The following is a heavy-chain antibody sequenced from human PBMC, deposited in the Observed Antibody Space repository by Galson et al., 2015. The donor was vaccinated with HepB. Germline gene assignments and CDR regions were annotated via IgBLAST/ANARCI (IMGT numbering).Heavy chain of an antibody. J-gene: IGHJ4*02. CDR3: ASTNSYYYGTDY. CDR2: IYYSGRT. D-gene: IGHD3-10*01. Sequence: TLSLTCTVSGGSISSGAYYWSWIRQHPGKGLEWIGYIYYSGRTYYNPSLRSRVTISLDASKNQFSLKLSSVTAADTAVYYCASTNSYYYGTDYWGQGTLVTVSS. CDR1: GGSISSGAYY. V-gene: IGHV4-31*03.